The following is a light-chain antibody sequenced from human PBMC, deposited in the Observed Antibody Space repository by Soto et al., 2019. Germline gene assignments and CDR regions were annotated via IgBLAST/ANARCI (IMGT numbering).Light chain of an antibody. J-gene: IGKJ1*01. CDR1: QSILSTSNNKNY. CDR3: QQYYSTPWT. Sequence: VMTQSPDSLAVSLGERATINCKSSQSILSTSNNKNYLAWYQQKPGQPPKLIIYWASTRDSGVPDRFSGSGSGTDFTLTISRLQAEDAAVYYCQQYYSTPWTFGQGTKVEIK. V-gene: IGKV4-1*01. CDR2: WAS.